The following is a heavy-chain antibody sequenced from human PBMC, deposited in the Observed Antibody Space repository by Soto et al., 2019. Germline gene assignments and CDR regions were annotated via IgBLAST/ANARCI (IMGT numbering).Heavy chain of an antibody. CDR2: IWYDGTNE. J-gene: IGHJ4*02. Sequence: GGSLRLSCAASGFTFRNHAMHWVRQAPGKGLEWVALIWYDGTNEYYADSVKGRFTISKDNSKNTLYLQMDSLRAEDTAVYYCARETSYYFDYWGQGTLVTVSS. CDR1: GFTFRNHA. CDR3: ARETSYYFDY. V-gene: IGHV3-33*01.